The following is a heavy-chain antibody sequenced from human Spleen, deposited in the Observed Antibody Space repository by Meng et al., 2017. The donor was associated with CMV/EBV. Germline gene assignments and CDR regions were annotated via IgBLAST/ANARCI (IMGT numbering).Heavy chain of an antibody. V-gene: IGHV3-66*01. J-gene: IGHJ4*02. CDR3: AREGYSSPYFDY. CDR2: IYSGGST. CDR1: GFTVSSNY. Sequence: GQLGESGGGLVQPGGSLRLSCAASGFTVSSNYMSWVRQAPGKGLEWVSVIYSGGSTYYADSVKGRFTISRDNSKNTLYLQMNSLRAEDTAVYYCAREGYSSPYFDYWGQGTLVTVSS. D-gene: IGHD6-13*01.